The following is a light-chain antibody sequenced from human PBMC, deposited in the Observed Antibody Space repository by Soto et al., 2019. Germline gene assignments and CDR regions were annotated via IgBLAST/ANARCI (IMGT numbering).Light chain of an antibody. V-gene: IGLV1-44*01. CDR3: AAWDDSLNGVV. J-gene: IGLJ2*01. CDR1: SSNIGSHT. CDR2: SNT. Sequence: VLTQPPSASGTPGQTIAISCSGGSSNIGSHTVNWYQQLPGTAPRLLIYSNTQRPSGVPDRFSGSKSGTSASLAISGLQSEYEGDYYCAAWDDSLNGVVFGGGTKVTVL.